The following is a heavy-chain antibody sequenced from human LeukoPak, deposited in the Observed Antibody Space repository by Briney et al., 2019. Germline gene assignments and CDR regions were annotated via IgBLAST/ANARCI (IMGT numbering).Heavy chain of an antibody. CDR2: IPSDGSKI. V-gene: IGHV3-30*02. D-gene: IGHD2-8*01. CDR3: VKDTRTKSQFDY. CDR1: GFTFSSYG. J-gene: IGHJ4*02. Sequence: GGSLRLPCAASGFTFSSYGMHWVRQAPGKGLEWVAFIPSDGSKIYYADSVKGRFTISRDNSKNTVYLQMNSLRAEDTAVYYCVKDTRTKSQFDYWGQGTLVTVSS.